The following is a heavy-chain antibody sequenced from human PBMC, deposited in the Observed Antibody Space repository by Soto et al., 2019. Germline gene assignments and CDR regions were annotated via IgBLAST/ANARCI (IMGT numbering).Heavy chain of an antibody. CDR2: INPNTGVT. D-gene: IGHD3-3*01. CDR1: GYSFVAYY. V-gene: IGHV1-2*02. Sequence: QVPLEQSGAEVKKAGASVKISCKASGYSFVAYYINWVRQVSGQGLEWMGWINPNTGVTDLAQKFQGRVTLTRDTSIKTAYLELTSLRSDDTAVYYCAKIYTWNEWQGGSDYWGQGTLLTVSS. J-gene: IGHJ4*02. CDR3: AKIYTWNEWQGGSDY.